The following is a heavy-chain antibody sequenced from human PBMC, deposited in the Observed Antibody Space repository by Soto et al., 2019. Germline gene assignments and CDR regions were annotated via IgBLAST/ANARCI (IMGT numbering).Heavy chain of an antibody. Sequence: LRLSCAASGFTFSSYGIHWVRQAPGKGLEWVAVISYDGSNKYYADSVKGRFTISRDNSKNTLYLQMNSLRTEDTAMYYCAKDRYCSGGTCLNFYGMDVWGQGTTVTVSS. CDR3: AKDRYCSGGTCLNFYGMDV. CDR1: GFTFSSYG. V-gene: IGHV3-30*18. D-gene: IGHD2-15*01. CDR2: ISYDGSNK. J-gene: IGHJ6*02.